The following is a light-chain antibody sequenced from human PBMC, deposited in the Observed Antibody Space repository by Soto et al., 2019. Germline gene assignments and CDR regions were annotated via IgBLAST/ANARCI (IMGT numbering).Light chain of an antibody. CDR1: SSDVGGYDY. CDR3: SSYTGGNPSYV. Sequence: LAQPPSASGSPGQSVTISCTGTSSDVGGYDYVSWYQQHPGKAPKLMIYEVTIRPSGVSDRFSGSKSGNTASLTVSGLQAEDEADYYCSSYTGGNPSYVFGTGTKVTVL. J-gene: IGLJ1*01. CDR2: EVT. V-gene: IGLV2-8*01.